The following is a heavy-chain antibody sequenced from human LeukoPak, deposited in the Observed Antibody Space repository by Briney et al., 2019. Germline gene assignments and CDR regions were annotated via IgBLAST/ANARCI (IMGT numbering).Heavy chain of an antibody. D-gene: IGHD2-2*01. Sequence: RAGGSLRLSCAASGFTFDDYGMSWVRQAPGKGLEWVSGINWNGGSTGYADSVKGRFTISRDNAKNSLYLQMNSLRAEDTALYHCARDRYCSSTSCENNWFDPWGQGTLVTVSS. CDR2: INWNGGST. V-gene: IGHV3-20*01. CDR1: GFTFDDYG. J-gene: IGHJ5*02. CDR3: ARDRYCSSTSCENNWFDP.